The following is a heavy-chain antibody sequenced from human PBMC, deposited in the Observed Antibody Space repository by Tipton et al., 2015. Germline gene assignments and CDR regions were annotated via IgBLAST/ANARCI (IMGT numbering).Heavy chain of an antibody. V-gene: IGHV1-46*01. D-gene: IGHD1-14*01. CDR1: EYIFTSYY. Sequence: QSGAEVKKPGASMKVSCKASEYIFTSYYMHWVRQAPGQGLEWMGIINPSGGSTTYAQNFQGRVTMTRDTSTTTVYMELSSLRSEDTAVYYCALTGFSFHFDYWGQGTLVTVSS. J-gene: IGHJ4*02. CDR2: INPSGGST. CDR3: ALTGFSFHFDY.